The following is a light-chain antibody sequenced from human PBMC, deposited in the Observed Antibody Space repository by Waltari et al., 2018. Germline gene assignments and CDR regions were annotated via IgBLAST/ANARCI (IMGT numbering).Light chain of an antibody. CDR3: AAWDDTLKGVA. J-gene: IGLJ2*01. CDR1: LSPTASNA. Sequence: QSVLTQPPSMSGTPGQVVSMSCSGSLSPTASNAVNWYQQRPGPAPKLHIYGNDQWPSGVPDRFSGSKSGTSASLAISGLQSEDEADYYCAAWDDTLKGVAFGGGTRLAVL. CDR2: GND. V-gene: IGLV1-44*01.